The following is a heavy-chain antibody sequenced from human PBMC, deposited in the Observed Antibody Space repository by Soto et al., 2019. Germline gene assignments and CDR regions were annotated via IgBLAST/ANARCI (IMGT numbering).Heavy chain of an antibody. CDR3: ARRKIQGPIDY. CDR1: GGSVSSNSYY. Sequence: SETLSLTCTVSGGSVSSNSYYWNWIRQPPGKGLEWIGYIYYSGSTNYNTSLKSRVTISVDTAKNQFSLKLSSVTAVDTAVYYCARRKIQGPIDYWGQGTLVTVSS. J-gene: IGHJ4*02. CDR2: IYYSGST. V-gene: IGHV4-61*01.